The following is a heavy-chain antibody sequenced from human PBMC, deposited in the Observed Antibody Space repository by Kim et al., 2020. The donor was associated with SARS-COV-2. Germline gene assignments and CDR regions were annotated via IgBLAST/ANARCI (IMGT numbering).Heavy chain of an antibody. Sequence: SETLSLTCTVSGGSISSSSYYWGWIRQPPGKGLEWIGSIYYSRSTYYNPSLKSRVTISVDTSKNQFSLKLSSVTAADTAVYYCASGYCGGDCENWFDPWG. J-gene: IGHJ5*02. CDR1: GGSISSSSYY. CDR2: IYYSRST. CDR3: ASGYCGGDCENWFDP. V-gene: IGHV4-39*07. D-gene: IGHD2-21*02.